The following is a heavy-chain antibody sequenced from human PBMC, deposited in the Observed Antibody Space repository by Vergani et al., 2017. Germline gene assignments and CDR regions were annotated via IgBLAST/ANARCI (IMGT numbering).Heavy chain of an antibody. CDR3: AKEGGRDCSGGTCYPEY. D-gene: IGHD2-15*01. CDR1: GFTFNSYG. V-gene: IGHV3-30*02. CDR2: IRSDESRR. J-gene: IGHJ4*02. Sequence: QVQLVESGGGVVQPGGSLRLSCAASGFTFNSYGMHWVRPAPGKGLEWVASIRSDESRRYYGDSMEGPFTISRDNSKNTLYLQMKSLRPEDTAVYYCAKEGGRDCSGGTCYPEYWGQGTLVIVSS.